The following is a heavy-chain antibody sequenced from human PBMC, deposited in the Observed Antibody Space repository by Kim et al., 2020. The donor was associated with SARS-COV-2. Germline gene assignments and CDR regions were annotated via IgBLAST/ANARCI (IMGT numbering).Heavy chain of an antibody. CDR3: TKVRSGSYLFDY. CDR1: GFTFDDYA. D-gene: IGHD1-26*01. Sequence: GGSLRLSCAASGFTFDDYAMHWVRQAPGKGLEWVSGISWNSGSIGYAGSVKGRFTISRDNAKNSLYLQMNSLRAEDTALYYCTKVRSGSYLFDYWGQGTLVTVSS. V-gene: IGHV3-9*01. CDR2: ISWNSGSI. J-gene: IGHJ4*02.